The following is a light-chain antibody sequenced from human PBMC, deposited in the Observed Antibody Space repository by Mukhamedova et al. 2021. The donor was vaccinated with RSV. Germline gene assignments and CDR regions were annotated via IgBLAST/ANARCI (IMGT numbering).Light chain of an antibody. CDR2: KAS. V-gene: IGKV1-5*03. J-gene: IGKJ2*01. CDR3: QQYNSSPYT. Sequence: WYHRRVHGKAPKLLIYKASSLESGVPSRFSGSGSGTEFTLTISSLQPDDFATYYCQQYNSSPYTFGQGTKLEIK.